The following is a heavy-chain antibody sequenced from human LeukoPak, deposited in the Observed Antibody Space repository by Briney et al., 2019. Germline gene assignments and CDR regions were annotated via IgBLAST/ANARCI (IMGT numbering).Heavy chain of an antibody. V-gene: IGHV3-23*01. CDR3: AKDGGSWGYFDY. CDR2: ISGSGGST. Sequence: GGSLRLSCAASGFTFSSYAVSWVRQAPGKGLDWVSAISGSGGSTYYADSVKGRFTISRDNSKNTLYLQMNSLRAEDTAVYYCAKDGGSWGYFDYWGQGTLVTVSS. J-gene: IGHJ4*02. D-gene: IGHD3-16*01. CDR1: GFTFSSYA.